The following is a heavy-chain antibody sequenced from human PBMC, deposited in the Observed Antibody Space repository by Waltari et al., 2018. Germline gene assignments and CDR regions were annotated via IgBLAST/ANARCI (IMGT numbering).Heavy chain of an antibody. CDR1: GFSFRDYY. CDR2: ISSGGSMV. J-gene: IGHJ4*02. Sequence: QVQLVETGGGLVKSGGSLTLSCAASGFSFRDYYMNWVRQSQGKGLEWIAHISSGGSMVYYADSVEGRFTIARDNAKKSLYLHMSGLSADDTAIYFCARDSGTYRLDYWGLGTRVTVSS. V-gene: IGHV3-11*01. D-gene: IGHD1-26*01. CDR3: ARDSGTYRLDY.